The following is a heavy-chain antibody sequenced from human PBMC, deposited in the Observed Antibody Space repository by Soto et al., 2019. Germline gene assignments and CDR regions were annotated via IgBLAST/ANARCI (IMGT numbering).Heavy chain of an antibody. CDR2: IIPILGIA. CDR1: GGTFSSYT. V-gene: IGHV1-69*08. J-gene: IGHJ5*02. CDR3: ARDGADIVVVPAEGWFDP. Sequence: QVQLVQSGAEVQKPGSSVKVSCKASGGTFSSYTISWVRQAPGQGLEWMGRIIPILGIANYAQKFQGRVTITADKSTSTAYMELSSLRSEDTAVYYCARDGADIVVVPAEGWFDPWGQGTLVTVSS. D-gene: IGHD2-2*01.